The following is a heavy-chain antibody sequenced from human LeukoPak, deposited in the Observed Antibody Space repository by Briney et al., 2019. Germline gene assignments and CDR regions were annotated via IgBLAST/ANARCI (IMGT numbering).Heavy chain of an antibody. CDR3: ASAYSGSYQD. V-gene: IGHV5-10-1*01. J-gene: IGHJ4*02. CDR2: IDPSDSYI. CDR1: GYSFTSRW. D-gene: IGHD1-26*01. Sequence: GESLKISCKGSGYSFTSRWISWVRQMPGKGLEWMGRIDPSDSYINYSPSFQGHVTISADKSITTAYLQWSSLKASDTAIYYCASAYSGSYQDWGQGTLVTVSS.